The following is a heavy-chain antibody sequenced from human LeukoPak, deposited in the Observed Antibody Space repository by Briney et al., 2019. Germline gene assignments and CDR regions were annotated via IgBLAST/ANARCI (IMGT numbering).Heavy chain of an antibody. CDR2: MNPYNGNT. Sequence: ASVKVSCKASGYTFQNYGINWVRQAPGQGLEWMGWMNPYNGNTIYAQNLQGRVTMTTDTSTSTAYLDLRSLTSDGTAVYYCAREKDAVAGIVDYWGQGTLVTVSS. D-gene: IGHD6-19*01. CDR1: GYTFQNYG. CDR3: AREKDAVAGIVDY. J-gene: IGHJ4*02. V-gene: IGHV1-18*01.